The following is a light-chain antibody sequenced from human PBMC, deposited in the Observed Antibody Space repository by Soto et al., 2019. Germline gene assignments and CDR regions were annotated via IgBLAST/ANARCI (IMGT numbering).Light chain of an antibody. V-gene: IGKV3-20*01. CDR3: QQYGSSPPIT. J-gene: IGKJ5*01. CDR2: GAS. CDR1: QSVSSSY. Sequence: EIVLTQSPVTLSLSPGERGTRSCRASQSVSSSYLAWYQQKPGQAPRLLIYGASSRATGIPDRFSGSGSGTDFTLTISRLEPEDFAVYYCQQYGSSPPITFGQGTRLEIK.